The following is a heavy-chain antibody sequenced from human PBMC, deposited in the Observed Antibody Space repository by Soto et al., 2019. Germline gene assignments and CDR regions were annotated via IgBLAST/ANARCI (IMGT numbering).Heavy chain of an antibody. CDR1: GFTFSSYG. V-gene: IGHV3-33*01. Sequence: GGSLRLSCAASGFTFSSYGMHWVRQAPGKGLEWVAVIWYDGSNKYYADSVKGRFTISRDNSKNTLYLQMNSLRAEDTAVYYCAREDGSSWYNYYYGMDVWGQGTTVTVSS. CDR3: AREDGSSWYNYYYGMDV. J-gene: IGHJ6*02. D-gene: IGHD6-13*01. CDR2: IWYDGSNK.